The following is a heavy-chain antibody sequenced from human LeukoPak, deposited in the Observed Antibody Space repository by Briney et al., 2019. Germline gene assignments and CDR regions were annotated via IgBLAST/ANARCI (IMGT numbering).Heavy chain of an antibody. D-gene: IGHD2-2*01. CDR3: ARDFSAPDIVVVPADDY. J-gene: IGHJ4*02. CDR2: ISSSSSYI. Sequence: KTGGSLRLSCAASGFTFSSYSMNWVRQAPGKGLEWVSSISSSSSYIYYADSVKGRFTISRDNAKNSLYLQMNSLRAEDTAVYYCARDFSAPDIVVVPADDYWGQGTLVTVSS. V-gene: IGHV3-21*01. CDR1: GFTFSSYS.